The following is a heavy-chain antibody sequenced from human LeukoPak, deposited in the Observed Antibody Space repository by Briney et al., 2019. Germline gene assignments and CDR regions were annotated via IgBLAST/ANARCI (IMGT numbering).Heavy chain of an antibody. Sequence: SVKVSCKASGGTFSSYAISWVRQAPGQGLEWMGRIIPTFGTANYAQKFQGRVTFTTDESTTTAYMELYSLRSEDTAVYYCVRDTPLGTGTKAFYLAYWGQGTLVTVSS. D-gene: IGHD1-7*01. CDR2: IIPTFGTA. J-gene: IGHJ4*02. V-gene: IGHV1-69*05. CDR1: GGTFSSYA. CDR3: VRDTPLGTGTKAFYLAY.